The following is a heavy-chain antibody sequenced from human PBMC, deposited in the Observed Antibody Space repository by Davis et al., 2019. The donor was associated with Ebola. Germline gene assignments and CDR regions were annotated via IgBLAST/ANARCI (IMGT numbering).Heavy chain of an antibody. CDR3: ARYSSSWGWFDP. J-gene: IGHJ5*02. CDR1: GGSISSSSYY. Sequence: PSETLSLTCTVSGGSISSSSYYWGWIRQPPGKGLEWIGSIYYSGSTYYNPSLKSRVTISVDTSKNQFSLKLSSVTAADTAVYYCARYSSSWGWFDPWGQGTLVTVSS. CDR2: IYYSGST. V-gene: IGHV4-39*07. D-gene: IGHD6-13*01.